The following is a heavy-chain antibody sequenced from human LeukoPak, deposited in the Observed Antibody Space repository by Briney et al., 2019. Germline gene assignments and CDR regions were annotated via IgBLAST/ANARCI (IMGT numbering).Heavy chain of an antibody. CDR1: GFTFDDYA. CDR3: ARRRTTVTIDY. CDR2: ISWNSGSI. J-gene: IGHJ4*02. D-gene: IGHD4-17*01. V-gene: IGHV3-9*01. Sequence: PGGSLRLSCAASGFTFDDYAMHWVRQAPGKGLEWVSGISWNSGSIGYADSVKGRFTISRDNAKNSLYLQMNSLRAEDTAVYYCARRRTTVTIDYWGQGTLVTVSS.